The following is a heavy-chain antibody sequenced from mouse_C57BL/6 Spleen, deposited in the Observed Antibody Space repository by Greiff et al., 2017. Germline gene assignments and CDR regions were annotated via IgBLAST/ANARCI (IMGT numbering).Heavy chain of an antibody. J-gene: IGHJ3*01. CDR2: ISSGGSYT. CDR1: GFAFSSYG. D-gene: IGHD2-4*01. V-gene: IGHV5-6*01. CDR3: ARAKDYDSFAY. Sequence: VQLKESGGDLVKPGGSLKLSCAASGFAFSSYGMSWVRQTPDKRLEWVATISSGGSYTYYPDSVKGQFTISRDNAKNTQYLQLSSLNAEDTAMYYCARAKDYDSFAYWGQGTSVTVSA.